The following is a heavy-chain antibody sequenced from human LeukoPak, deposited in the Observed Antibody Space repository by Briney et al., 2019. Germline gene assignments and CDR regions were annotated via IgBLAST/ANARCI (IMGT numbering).Heavy chain of an antibody. CDR3: ASPYSYGDAFDI. V-gene: IGHV4-39*01. J-gene: IGHJ3*02. CDR1: GGSISSSSYY. CDR2: IYYSGST. D-gene: IGHD5-18*01. Sequence: SDTLSLTCTVSGGSISSSSYYWVWIRQPPGKGLEWWGSIYYSGSTYYNPSHKSRVTISVDTSKNQFSVKLSSVTAADTAVYYCASPYSYGDAFDIWGQGTMVTVSS.